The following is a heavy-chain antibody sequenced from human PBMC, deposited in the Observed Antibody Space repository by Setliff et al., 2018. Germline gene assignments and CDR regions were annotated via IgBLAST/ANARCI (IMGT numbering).Heavy chain of an antibody. J-gene: IGHJ3*02. V-gene: IGHV4-31*03. CDR3: ARSGYYSIDAFDI. Sequence: SETLSLTCTVSGGSISGGGYYWSWIRQHPRKGLEWIGYIYYSGSTNYTPSLKSRVTLSVDTSRNHFSLKLNSVTAADTAAYYCARSGYYSIDAFDIWGQGTMVTVSS. D-gene: IGHD3-22*01. CDR1: GGSISGGGYY. CDR2: IYYSGST.